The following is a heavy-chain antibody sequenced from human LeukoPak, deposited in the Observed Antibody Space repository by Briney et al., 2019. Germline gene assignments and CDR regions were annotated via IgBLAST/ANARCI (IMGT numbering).Heavy chain of an antibody. V-gene: IGHV5-51*01. CDR2: IYPGDSDT. CDR1: GYSFTSYW. D-gene: IGHD4-11*01. CDR3: ARQYSNYVGWFDP. J-gene: IGHJ5*02. Sequence: GESLKISCQGSGYSFTSYWIGWVRQMPGKGLEWMGIIYPGDSDTRYSPSFQGQVTISADKSISTAYLQWSSLKASDTAMYYCARQYSNYVGWFDPWGQGTLVTVSS.